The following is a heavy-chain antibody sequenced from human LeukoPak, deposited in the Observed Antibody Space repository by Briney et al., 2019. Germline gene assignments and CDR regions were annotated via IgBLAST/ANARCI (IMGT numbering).Heavy chain of an antibody. Sequence: GGSLRLSCAASGFTFSSYGMHWVRQAPGKGLEWVAVISYDGSNRYYADSVKGRFTISRDNAKNSLYLQMNSLRAEDTAVYYCAGSYSGSYMSGALDAFDIWGQGTMVTVSS. V-gene: IGHV3-30*03. CDR1: GFTFSSYG. D-gene: IGHD1-26*01. CDR2: ISYDGSNR. J-gene: IGHJ3*02. CDR3: AGSYSGSYMSGALDAFDI.